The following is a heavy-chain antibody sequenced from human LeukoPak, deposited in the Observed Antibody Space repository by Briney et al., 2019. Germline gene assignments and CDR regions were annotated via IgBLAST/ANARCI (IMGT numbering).Heavy chain of an antibody. Sequence: SETLSLTCTVSGGSITSHYWSWIRQPPGKGLEWIGYIYYSGNTVDYNPSLKGRATISLDTSRTQFSLQLTSVTAADTAVYYCAREYLGRGGATNWIDPWGQGTLVTVSS. CDR2: IYYSGNTV. CDR3: AREYLGRGGATNWIDP. V-gene: IGHV4-59*11. J-gene: IGHJ5*02. D-gene: IGHD1-26*01. CDR1: GGSITSHY.